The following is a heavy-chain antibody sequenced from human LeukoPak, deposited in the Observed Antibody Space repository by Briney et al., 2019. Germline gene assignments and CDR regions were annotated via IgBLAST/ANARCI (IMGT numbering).Heavy chain of an antibody. CDR1: GFTFSNYS. D-gene: IGHD3-10*01. CDR3: AREISRVWFGELPNFDY. J-gene: IGHJ4*02. Sequence: GGSLRLSCAASGFTFSNYSMNWVRQAPGKGLEWVSSISSSSSYIYYADSVKGRFTISRDNAKNSLYLQMNSLRAEDTAVYYCAREISRVWFGELPNFDYWGQGTLVTVSS. V-gene: IGHV3-21*01. CDR2: ISSSSSYI.